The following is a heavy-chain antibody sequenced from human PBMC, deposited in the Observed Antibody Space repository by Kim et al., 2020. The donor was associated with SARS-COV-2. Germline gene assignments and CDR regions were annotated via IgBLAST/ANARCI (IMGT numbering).Heavy chain of an antibody. D-gene: IGHD2-15*01. V-gene: IGHV3-33*01. CDR1: GFTFSSYG. Sequence: GGSLRLSCAASGFTFSSYGMHWVRQAPGKGLEWVAVIWYDGSNKYYADSVKGRFTISRDNSKNTLYLQMNSLRAEDTAVYYCARDPFLYSGVYYFDYWGQGTLVTVSS. CDR2: IWYDGSNK. CDR3: ARDPFLYSGVYYFDY. J-gene: IGHJ4*02.